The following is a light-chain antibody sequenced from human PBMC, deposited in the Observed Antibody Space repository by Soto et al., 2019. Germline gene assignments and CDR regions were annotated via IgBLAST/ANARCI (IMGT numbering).Light chain of an antibody. CDR2: DAS. Sequence: EIVLTQSPGTLSLSPGERATLSCRASQSVTSSYLAWYQQKPGQAPRLLIYDASTRATGIPARFSGSGSGTDFTLTITSLEPEDFAVYYCQQRSNWPPTFGQGTKGDIK. J-gene: IGKJ1*01. V-gene: IGKV3D-20*02. CDR3: QQRSNWPPT. CDR1: QSVTSSY.